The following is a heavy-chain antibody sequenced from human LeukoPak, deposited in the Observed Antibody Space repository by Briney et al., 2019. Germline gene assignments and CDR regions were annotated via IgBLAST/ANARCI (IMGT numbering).Heavy chain of an antibody. CDR2: IYPGDSDT. Sequence: GESLKISCKGSGYSFTSYWIGWVRQMPGKGLEWMGIIYPGDSDTRYSPSFQGQVTISADKSISTAYLQWSSLKASDTAMYYCARQNYYGSGSYGAFDIWGQGTMVTVSS. J-gene: IGHJ3*02. CDR3: ARQNYYGSGSYGAFDI. CDR1: GYSFTSYW. V-gene: IGHV5-51*01. D-gene: IGHD3-10*01.